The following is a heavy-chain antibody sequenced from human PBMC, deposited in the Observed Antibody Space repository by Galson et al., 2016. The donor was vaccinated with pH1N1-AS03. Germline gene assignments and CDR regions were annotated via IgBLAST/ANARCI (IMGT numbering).Heavy chain of an antibody. CDR2: TYYRSKWYT. J-gene: IGHJ4*02. V-gene: IGHV6-1*01. D-gene: IGHD6-13*01. CDR3: GRVRSLTCSWYGPIAY. Sequence: CAISGDSVSSNTVAWNWIRLSPSRGLEWLGRTYYRSKWYTDYGLSVERRLTITSDTSKSLISLQLNSPTPEDSAIYYCGRVRSLTCSWYGPIAYWGQGTRVTVSS. CDR1: GDSVSSNTVA.